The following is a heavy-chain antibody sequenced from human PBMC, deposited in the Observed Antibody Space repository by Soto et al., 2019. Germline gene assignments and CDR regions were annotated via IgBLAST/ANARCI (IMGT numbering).Heavy chain of an antibody. CDR3: AKSTVTHNWFDP. D-gene: IGHD4-17*01. V-gene: IGHV4-31*03. CDR1: GGSISSGGYY. Sequence: QVQLLESGPGLVKPSQTLSLTCTVSGGSISSGGYYWSWIRQHPGRGLEWIGYIYYSGSTYYNPSLKSRLTISVDTSKNQFSLKLSSVTAADTAVYYCAKSTVTHNWFDPWGQGTLVTVSS. J-gene: IGHJ5*02. CDR2: IYYSGST.